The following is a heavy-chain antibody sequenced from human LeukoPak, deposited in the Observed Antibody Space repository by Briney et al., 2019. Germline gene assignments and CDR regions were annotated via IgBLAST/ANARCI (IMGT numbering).Heavy chain of an antibody. CDR3: TRALTTVVTPRIVDY. D-gene: IGHD4-23*01. CDR1: GFTFGDYA. V-gene: IGHV3-49*03. J-gene: IGHJ4*02. Sequence: PGGSLTLSCKASGFTFGDYAMSWFRQAPGKGLEGVGFIRSKAYGGTTEYAASVKGRFTISRDDSKSIAYLQMNSLKTEDTAVYYCTRALTTVVTPRIVDYWGQGTLVTVSS. CDR2: IRSKAYGGTT.